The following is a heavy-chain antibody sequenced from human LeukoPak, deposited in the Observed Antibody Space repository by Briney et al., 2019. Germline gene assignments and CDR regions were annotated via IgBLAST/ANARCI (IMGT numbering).Heavy chain of an antibody. V-gene: IGHV3-33*01. CDR2: IWYDGSNK. CDR1: GFTLSSYG. CDR3: ARDLLRFFYYYGMDV. D-gene: IGHD3-3*01. J-gene: IGHJ6*02. Sequence: GGSLRLSCAASGFTLSSYGMHWVRQAPGKGVEWVAVIWYDGSNKYYADSVKGRFTISRDNSKNTLYLQMNSLRAEDTAVYYCARDLLRFFYYYGMDVCGQGTTVTVSS.